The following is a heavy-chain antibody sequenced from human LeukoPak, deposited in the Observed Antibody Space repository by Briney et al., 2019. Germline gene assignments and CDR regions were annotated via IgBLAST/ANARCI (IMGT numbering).Heavy chain of an antibody. J-gene: IGHJ4*02. V-gene: IGHV3-30*02. CDR1: GFTFSSYA. CDR2: IPYDGSNE. Sequence: GGSLRLSCAASGFTFSSYAMSWVRQAPGKGLEWVAFIPYDGSNEYYADSVKGRFTISRDNSKNTLYLQMNSLRAEDTAVYYCASSRGYQLLYGEDFDFWGQGTLVTVSS. CDR3: ASSRGYQLLYGEDFDF. D-gene: IGHD2-2*02.